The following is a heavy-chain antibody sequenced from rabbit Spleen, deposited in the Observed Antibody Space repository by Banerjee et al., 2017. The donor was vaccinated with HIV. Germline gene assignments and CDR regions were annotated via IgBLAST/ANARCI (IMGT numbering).Heavy chain of an antibody. D-gene: IGHD1-1*01. J-gene: IGHJ6*01. V-gene: IGHV1S40*01. CDR3: ARDTSSSFSSYGMDL. CDR1: GVSFSGNSY. Sequence: QSLEESGGDLVKPGASLTLTCKASGVSFSGNSYMCWVRQAPGKGLEWIACIEAGSSGFTYFASWAKGRFTISKTSSTTVTLQMTSLTAADTATYFCARDTSSSFSSYGMDLWGQGTLVTVS. CDR2: IEAGSSGFT.